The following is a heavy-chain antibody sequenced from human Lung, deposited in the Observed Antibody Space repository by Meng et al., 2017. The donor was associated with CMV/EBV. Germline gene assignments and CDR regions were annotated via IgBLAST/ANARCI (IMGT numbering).Heavy chain of an antibody. CDR1: GGSISSGDYY. Sequence: VQLQEPGQGLVKPSQTLSLTCTVSGGSISSGDYYWSWIRQPPGKGLEWIGYIYYTGSTYYNPSLKSRVIISVDTSKNQFSLKLNSVTAADTAVYYCARVGGCSGGGCYHRLFDYWGQGTLVTVSS. CDR2: IYYTGST. CDR3: ARVGGCSGGGCYHRLFDY. D-gene: IGHD2-15*01. J-gene: IGHJ4*02. V-gene: IGHV4-30-4*01.